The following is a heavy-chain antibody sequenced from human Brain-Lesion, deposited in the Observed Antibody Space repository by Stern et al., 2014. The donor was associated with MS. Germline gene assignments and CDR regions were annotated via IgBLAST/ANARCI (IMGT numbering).Heavy chain of an antibody. CDR2: IRSNQNYI. J-gene: IGHJ4*02. D-gene: IGHD6-13*01. Sequence: EVQLVQSGGGLVKPGGSLRLSCAASGFTFSDSSMFWVRQAPGKGLECVSCIRSNQNYINYADSVKGRFTISRENARNSLYLQMNRLRVEDTAVYYCATVSPYTSSWYPFFDNWGQGTRVTVSS. V-gene: IGHV3-21*01. CDR1: GFTFSDSS. CDR3: ATVSPYTSSWYPFFDN.